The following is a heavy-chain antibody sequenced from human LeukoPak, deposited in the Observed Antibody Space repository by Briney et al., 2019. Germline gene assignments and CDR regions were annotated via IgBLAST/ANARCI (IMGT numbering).Heavy chain of an antibody. Sequence: SVKVSCKASGYTFTSYYMHWVRQAPGQGLEWMGIINPSGGSTSYAQKFQGRVTMTRDTSTSTVYMELSSLRSEDTAVYYCAREVDSSGYCGGYFDYWGQGTLVTVSS. J-gene: IGHJ4*02. CDR1: GYTFTSYY. D-gene: IGHD3-22*01. CDR3: AREVDSSGYCGGYFDY. V-gene: IGHV1-46*01. CDR2: INPSGGST.